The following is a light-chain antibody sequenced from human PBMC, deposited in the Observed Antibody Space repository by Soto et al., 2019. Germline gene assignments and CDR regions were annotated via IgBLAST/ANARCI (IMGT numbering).Light chain of an antibody. CDR1: QSVPSDW. CDR2: GAS. J-gene: IGKJ5*01. CDR3: QQRLHWPIT. Sequence: EIVLTQSPGTLSLSPGERATLSCRASQSVPSDWLAWYRHKPGQAPRLLIYGASSRATGIPARFSGSGSETDFTLTISSLEPEDFAVYYCQQRLHWPITFGQGTRLEIK. V-gene: IGKV3D-20*02.